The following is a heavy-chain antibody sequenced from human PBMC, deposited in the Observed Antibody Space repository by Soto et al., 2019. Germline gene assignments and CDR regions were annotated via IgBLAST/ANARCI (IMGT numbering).Heavy chain of an antibody. Sequence: SETLSLTCTVSGGSISSGDYYWSWIRQPPGKGLEWIGYIYYSGSTYYNPSLKSRVTISVDTSKNQFSLKLSSVTAADTAVYYCAREVIVVVVAATRRWFDPWGQRTLVTVS. CDR3: AREVIVVVVAATRRWFDP. V-gene: IGHV4-30-4*01. CDR2: IYYSGST. J-gene: IGHJ5*02. CDR1: GGSISSGDYY. D-gene: IGHD2-15*01.